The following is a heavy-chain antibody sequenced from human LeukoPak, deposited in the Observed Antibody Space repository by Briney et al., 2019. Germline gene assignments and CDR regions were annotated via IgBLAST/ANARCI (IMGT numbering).Heavy chain of an antibody. CDR1: GFTVSSNY. CDR2: IYSGGST. V-gene: IGHV3-53*05. CDR3: VKRGGGDHGLDV. J-gene: IGHJ6*02. D-gene: IGHD2-21*02. Sequence: PGGSLRLSCAASGFTVSSNYMSWVRQAPGKGLEWVSVIYSGGSTYYADFAKGRFTISRDDSKNTAYLQMNGLRVEDTAVFYCVKRGGGDHGLDVWGQGTTVTVS.